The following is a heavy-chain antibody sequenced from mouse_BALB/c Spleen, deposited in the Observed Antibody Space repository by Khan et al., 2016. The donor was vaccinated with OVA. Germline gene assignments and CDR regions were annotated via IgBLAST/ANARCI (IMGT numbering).Heavy chain of an antibody. CDR2: IHSDGSAI. CDR3: MRYGNYWYFDV. D-gene: IGHD2-1*01. CDR1: GFTFSGFW. J-gene: IGHJ1*01. Sequence: EVQLLETGGGLVQPGGSRGLSCEGSGFTFSGFWMSWVRQTPGPTLEWIGDIHSDGSAINYAPSIKARFTIFRDNDKSTLYLQMSNVRSADTATYVCMRYGNYWYFDVWGAGTTVTVSS. V-gene: IGHV11-2*02.